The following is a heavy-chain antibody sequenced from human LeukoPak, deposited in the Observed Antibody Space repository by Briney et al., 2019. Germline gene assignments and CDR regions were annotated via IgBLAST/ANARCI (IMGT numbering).Heavy chain of an antibody. CDR3: TRLWGSSWSAEYFQH. CDR2: IYHSGST. Sequence: SGTLSLTCAVSGGSISSSNWWSWVRQPPGKGLEWIGEIYHSGSTNYNPSLKSRVTISVDKSKNQFSLKLSSVTAADTAVYYCTRLWGSSWSAEYFQHWGQGTLVTVSS. CDR1: GGSISSSNW. V-gene: IGHV4-4*02. J-gene: IGHJ1*01. D-gene: IGHD6-13*01.